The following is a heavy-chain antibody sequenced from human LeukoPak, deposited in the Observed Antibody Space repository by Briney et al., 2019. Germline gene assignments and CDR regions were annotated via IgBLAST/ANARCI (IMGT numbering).Heavy chain of an antibody. V-gene: IGHV3-7*04. D-gene: IGHD2-15*01. CDR1: VVTFSIDW. CDR3: ARELVAATPGGMD. CDR2: IKQDGSEK. Sequence: GGSLRLSCVASVVTFSIDWMSWVCQAPGKGLEWVANIKQDGSEKYYVDSVKGRFAISRDNAKNSLYLQMNSLRAEDTALYYCARELVAATPGGMDWGQGTLVTVSS. J-gene: IGHJ4*02.